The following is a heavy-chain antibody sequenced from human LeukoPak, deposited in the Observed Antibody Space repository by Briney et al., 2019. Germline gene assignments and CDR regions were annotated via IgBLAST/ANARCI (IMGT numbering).Heavy chain of an antibody. CDR3: AKDGYHSGSYRLFDY. Sequence: GGSLRLSCAASGFTFSSYAMSWVRQAPGKGLEWVSAISGSGGSTYYADSVKGRFTTSRDNSKNTLYLQMNSLRAEDTAVYYCAKDGYHSGSYRLFDYWGQGTLVTVSS. CDR2: ISGSGGST. CDR1: GFTFSSYA. J-gene: IGHJ4*02. D-gene: IGHD1-26*01. V-gene: IGHV3-23*01.